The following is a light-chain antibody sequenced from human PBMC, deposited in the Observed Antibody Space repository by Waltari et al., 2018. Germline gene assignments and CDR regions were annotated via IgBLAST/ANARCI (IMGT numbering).Light chain of an antibody. J-gene: IGLJ3*02. V-gene: IGLV1-44*01. CDR2: NNG. CDR3: STWDDSLNGPL. CDR1: KTTIGSNT. Sequence: QSVLTQPPSESGAPGQTVTISCSGGKTTIGSNTENWYHQVPGTAPRLIMYNNGQRPSGVPDRVSASKSGTSASLAISGLQPDDEATYYCSTWDDSLNGPLFGGGTKVTVL.